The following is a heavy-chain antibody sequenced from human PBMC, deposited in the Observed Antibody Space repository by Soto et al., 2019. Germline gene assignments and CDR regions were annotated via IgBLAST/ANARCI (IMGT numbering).Heavy chain of an antibody. D-gene: IGHD6-25*01. CDR3: AKGAVSVYSSNGYGANGMDV. CDR1: DSRFDDYA. CDR2: ISWNGDNI. Sequence: VELVESGGGLVQPGRSLRLSCAASDSRFDDYAMHWVRQAPGKGLEWVSGISWNGDNIGYVDSVKGRFTISRDNAKNSLYLQMNSLRPEETALYYCAKGAVSVYSSNGYGANGMDVWGQGTTVTVSS. J-gene: IGHJ6*02. V-gene: IGHV3-9*01.